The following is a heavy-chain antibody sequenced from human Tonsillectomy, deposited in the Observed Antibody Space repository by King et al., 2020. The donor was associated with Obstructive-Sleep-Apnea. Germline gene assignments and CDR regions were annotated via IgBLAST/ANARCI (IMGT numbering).Heavy chain of an antibody. CDR2: ISWNSGSI. CDR1: GFTFDDYA. Sequence: QLVQSGGGLVQPGRSLRLSCAASGFTFDDYAMHWVRQAPGKGLEWVSGISWNSGSIGYADSVKGRFTISRDNAKNSLYLQMNSLRAEDTALYYCAKDSGEQWYFDYWGQGTLVTVSS. CDR3: AKDSGEQWYFDY. D-gene: IGHD6-19*01. J-gene: IGHJ4*02. V-gene: IGHV3-9*01.